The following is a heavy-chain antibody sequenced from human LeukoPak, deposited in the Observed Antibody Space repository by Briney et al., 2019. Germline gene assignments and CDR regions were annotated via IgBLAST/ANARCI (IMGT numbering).Heavy chain of an antibody. Sequence: KPSETLSLTCAVYGGSFSGYYWSWIRQPPGKGLELIGEINHSGSTNYNPSLKSRVTISVDTSKNQFSLKLSSVTAADTAVYYCARGLDVVAVAGLYYFDYWGQGTLVTVSS. CDR1: GGSFSGYY. D-gene: IGHD6-19*01. CDR3: ARGLDVVAVAGLYYFDY. J-gene: IGHJ4*02. CDR2: INHSGST. V-gene: IGHV4-34*01.